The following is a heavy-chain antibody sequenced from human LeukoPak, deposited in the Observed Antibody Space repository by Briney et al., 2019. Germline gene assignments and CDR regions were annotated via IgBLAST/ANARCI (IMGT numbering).Heavy chain of an antibody. CDR3: ARSRNYDSTGCNPTYYFDS. CDR2: IYNTVDV. D-gene: IGHD2-8*02. CDR1: GGSIIGSY. V-gene: IGHV4-59*01. J-gene: IGHJ4*02. Sequence: SETLSLTGTVSGGSIIGSYWTWIRQSPGGGLESIGYIYNTVDVNYSPSLKSRVTISIDMSRSQFSLRLKSVTAADTAIYYCARSRNYDSTGCNPTYYFDSWGQGALVTVSS.